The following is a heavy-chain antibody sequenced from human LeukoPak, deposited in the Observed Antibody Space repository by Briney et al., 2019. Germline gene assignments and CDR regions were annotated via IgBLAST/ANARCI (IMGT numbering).Heavy chain of an antibody. CDR1: GGSFSGYY. J-gene: IGHJ6*03. V-gene: IGHV4-34*01. Sequence: SETLSLTCAVYGGSFSGYYWSWIRQPPGKGLEWIGEINHSGSTNYNPSLKSRVTISVDTSKNQFSLKLSSVTAAGTAVYYCARVGQCSSTSCYRSSLSYYYYYYMDVWGKRTTVTVSS. D-gene: IGHD2-2*01. CDR2: INHSGST. CDR3: ARVGQCSSTSCYRSSLSYYYYYYMDV.